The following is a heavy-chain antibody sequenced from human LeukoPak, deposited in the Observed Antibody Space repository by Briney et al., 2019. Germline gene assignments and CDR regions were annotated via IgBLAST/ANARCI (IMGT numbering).Heavy chain of an antibody. CDR3: ARDFLGYCSGGSCYPYYFDY. D-gene: IGHD2-15*01. V-gene: IGHV4-4*07. CDR1: GGSISSYY. J-gene: IGHJ4*02. Sequence: SETLSLTCTVSGGSISSYYWSWIRQPAGKGLEWIGRIYTSGSINYNPSLKSRVTMSVDTSKNQFSLKLSSVTAADTAVYYCARDFLGYCSGGSCYPYYFDYWGQGTLVTVSS. CDR2: IYTSGSI.